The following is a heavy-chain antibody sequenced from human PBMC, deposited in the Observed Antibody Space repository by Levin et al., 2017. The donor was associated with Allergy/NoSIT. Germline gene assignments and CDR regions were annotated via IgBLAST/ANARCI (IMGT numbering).Heavy chain of an antibody. D-gene: IGHD1-1*01. CDR1: GGSVSDGLYH. CDR3: TRLANGIPSDN. J-gene: IGHJ4*02. CDR2: AYYLGNT. Sequence: MPSETLSLTCSVSGGSVSDGLYHWGWIRQPPGKGLEWIASAYYLGNTYYNPSLKSRVTISVDTSKNQFSLKVTSVTAADTAVYYCTRLANGIPSDNWGQGTLVTVSS. V-gene: IGHV4-39*01.